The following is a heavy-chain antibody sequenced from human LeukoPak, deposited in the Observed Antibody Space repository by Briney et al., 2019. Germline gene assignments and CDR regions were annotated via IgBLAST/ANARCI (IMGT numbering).Heavy chain of an antibody. CDR3: ALLYCGGDCFFRY. Sequence: GGPLRLSCAASGFTFSSYAMSGVRQARGKGLEGVSAISGSGGSTYYADSVKGRLTISSDISRNTLYLQMTRLRAEDTAVYYCALLYCGGDCFFRYWGQGTRVTVSS. D-gene: IGHD2-21*02. V-gene: IGHV3-23*01. CDR1: GFTFSSYA. CDR2: ISGSGGST. J-gene: IGHJ4*02.